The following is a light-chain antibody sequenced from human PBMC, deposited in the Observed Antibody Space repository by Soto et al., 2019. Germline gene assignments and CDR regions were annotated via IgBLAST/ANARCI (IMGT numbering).Light chain of an antibody. CDR3: MQGTHWRIT. CDR2: KVS. V-gene: IGKV2-30*02. Sequence: DVVMTQSPLSLPVTLGQPASISCRSNQSLVHSDGIAYFSWFQQRPGRSPRRLIYKVSNRDSGVPAGFSGSGSGTDFALKISRVEAEDVGVYYCMQGTHWRITFGQGTRLEIK. CDR1: QSLVHSDGIAY. J-gene: IGKJ5*01.